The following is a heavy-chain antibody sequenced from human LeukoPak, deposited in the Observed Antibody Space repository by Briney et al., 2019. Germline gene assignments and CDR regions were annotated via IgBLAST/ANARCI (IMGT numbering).Heavy chain of an antibody. CDR1: GFTFNNYW. D-gene: IGHD1-26*01. V-gene: IGHV3-74*01. CDR3: ARGVGATTFDY. CDR2: INTDGSST. J-gene: IGHJ4*02. Sequence: GGSLRLSCAASGFTFNNYWMHWVRQAPGKGLVWVSRINTDGSSTTYADSVKGRFTISRDNAKNTLYLQMNSLRAEDTAVYYCARGVGATTFDYWGQGTLVTVSS.